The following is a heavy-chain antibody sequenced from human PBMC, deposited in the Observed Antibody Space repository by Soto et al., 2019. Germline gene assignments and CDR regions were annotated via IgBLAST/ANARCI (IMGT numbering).Heavy chain of an antibody. J-gene: IGHJ4*02. Sequence: SETLSLTCTVSGDSISTADYYWNWIRQPPGKGLEWIGYIYYSGNTYYIPSLKSRVTISVDTSKNQITLKLNSVTAADTAVYYCARGIYSTSSFFDSWGQGTLVTVSS. V-gene: IGHV4-30-4*01. CDR2: IYYSGNT. CDR3: ARGIYSTSSFFDS. D-gene: IGHD6-6*01. CDR1: GDSISTADYY.